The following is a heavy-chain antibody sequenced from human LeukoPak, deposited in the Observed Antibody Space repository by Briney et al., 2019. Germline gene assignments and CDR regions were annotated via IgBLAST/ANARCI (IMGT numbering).Heavy chain of an antibody. D-gene: IGHD3-10*01. CDR3: AREITVVRGVMTFDP. J-gene: IGHJ5*02. CDR1: GGSISNYY. CDR2: IYYSGST. Sequence: SETLSLTCTVSGGSISNYYWNWIRQPPGKGLEWIGYIYYSGSTNYNPSLKSRVTISVDTSKNQFSLKLSSVTAADTAVYYCAREITVVRGVMTFDPWGQGTLVTVSS. V-gene: IGHV4-59*01.